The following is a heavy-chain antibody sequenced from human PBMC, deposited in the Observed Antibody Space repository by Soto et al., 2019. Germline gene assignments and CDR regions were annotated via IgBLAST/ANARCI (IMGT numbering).Heavy chain of an antibody. CDR1: GFTFNAYA. D-gene: IGHD4-4*01. J-gene: IGHJ4*02. V-gene: IGHV3-23*01. CDR2: IGGSGGNR. CDR3: ARVASDYINSVDN. Sequence: EVQLLESGGGLVQPGGSLRLSCAASGFTFNAYAMTWVRQAPGKGLEWVSAIGGSGGNRYYADSVRGRFTISRDNTKDKEDQKMNSLRVEDTAVYYCARVASDYINSVDNWGQGILVSVSS.